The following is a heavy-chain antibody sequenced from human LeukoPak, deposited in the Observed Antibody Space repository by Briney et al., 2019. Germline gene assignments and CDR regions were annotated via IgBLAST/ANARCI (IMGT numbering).Heavy chain of an antibody. J-gene: IGHJ4*02. Sequence: SQTLSLTCTVSGGSISSGGDYWSWIRQHPGKGLEWIGYIYYSGSTYYNPSLKSRVTISVDTSKNQFSLKLSSVTAADTAVSYCARDRIGSGSNYFDYWGQGTLVTVSS. V-gene: IGHV4-31*03. CDR2: IYYSGST. D-gene: IGHD3-10*01. CDR3: ARDRIGSGSNYFDY. CDR1: GGSISSGGDY.